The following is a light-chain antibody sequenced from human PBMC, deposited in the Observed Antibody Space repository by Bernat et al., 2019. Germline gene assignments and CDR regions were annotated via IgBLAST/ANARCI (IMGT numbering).Light chain of an antibody. Sequence: VLTQSPGTLSLSPGERATLSCRASQSVSSPYLAWYQQKPGQAPRLLIYATSNRATGSPDRFSGSGSGTDFTITISRLEPEDFSVYYCQHYGNSPRFSFGQGTKLEIK. CDR3: QHYGNSPRFS. V-gene: IGKV3-20*01. CDR1: QSVSSPY. CDR2: ATS. J-gene: IGKJ2*03.